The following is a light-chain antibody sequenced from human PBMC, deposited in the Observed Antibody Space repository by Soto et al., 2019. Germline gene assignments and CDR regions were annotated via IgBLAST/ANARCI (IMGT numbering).Light chain of an antibody. CDR2: AAS. Sequence: EIVMTQSPATLSVSPGERATLSCRASQSVSSNLAWYQQKPGQAPRLLIYAASTRATGIPARFSGSGSGTEFTLTIGSLQSEDFAVYYCQQYNNWPPWTFCQGTEVEIK. CDR3: QQYNNWPPWT. V-gene: IGKV3-15*01. J-gene: IGKJ1*01. CDR1: QSVSSN.